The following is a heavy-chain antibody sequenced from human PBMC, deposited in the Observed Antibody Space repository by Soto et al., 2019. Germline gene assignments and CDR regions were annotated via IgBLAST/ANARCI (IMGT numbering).Heavy chain of an antibody. V-gene: IGHV3-15*07. Sequence: GGSLRLSCAAAGFNFNNAWMNWVRQAPGKGLEWVGRIRSKPDGGAKDYAAPVKARFTISRDDSQNTPYLQMNSLKTEDTAVYYCTTVGHYDYICGSGRNFYGMDVWGQGTTVTVSS. J-gene: IGHJ6*02. D-gene: IGHD3-16*01. CDR3: TTVGHYDYICGSGRNFYGMDV. CDR2: IRSKPDGGAK. CDR1: GFNFNNAW.